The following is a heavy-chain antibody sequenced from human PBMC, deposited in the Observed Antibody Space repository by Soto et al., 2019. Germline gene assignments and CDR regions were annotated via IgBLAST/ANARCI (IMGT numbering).Heavy chain of an antibody. CDR1: GGTFSSYA. D-gene: IGHD2-8*01. V-gene: IGHV1-69*01. J-gene: IGHJ6*02. Sequence: QVQLVQSGAEVKKPGSSVKVSCKASGGTFSSYAISWVRQAPGHGLEWMGGIIPIFGTATYAPKFQGRVTITADESTSTAYMELSGLRSEDTAVYYCARAPVQNGRHYYVMDVWVQGTTVTGSS. CDR3: ARAPVQNGRHYYVMDV. CDR2: IIPIFGTA.